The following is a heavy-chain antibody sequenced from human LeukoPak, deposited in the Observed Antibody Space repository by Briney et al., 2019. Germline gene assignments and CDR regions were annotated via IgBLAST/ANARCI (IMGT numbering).Heavy chain of an antibody. J-gene: IGHJ3*02. D-gene: IGHD6-19*01. V-gene: IGHV1-46*01. Sequence: GASVTVSFKSSVYTFTIYYMHWVRQAPGQGLEWMGIINPSGGSTSYAQKFQGRVTMTRDTSTSTVYMELSSLRSEDTAVYYCARGGGAGIAVADTSGAFDIWGQGTMVTVSS. CDR1: VYTFTIYY. CDR2: INPSGGST. CDR3: ARGGGAGIAVADTSGAFDI.